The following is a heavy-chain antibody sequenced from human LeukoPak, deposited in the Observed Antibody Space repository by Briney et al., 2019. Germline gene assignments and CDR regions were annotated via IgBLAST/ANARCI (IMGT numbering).Heavy chain of an antibody. V-gene: IGHV4-59*07. CDR1: GGSISSYY. J-gene: IGHJ5*02. CDR3: ARISGYEVWFDP. D-gene: IGHD5-12*01. CDR2: IYYSGST. Sequence: TSHTLSLTCTVSGGSISSYYWSWIRQPPGKGLEWIGYIYYSGSTNYTPSLKSRVTISVDTSKNQFSLKLSSVTAADTAVYYCARISGYEVWFDPWGQGTLVTVSS.